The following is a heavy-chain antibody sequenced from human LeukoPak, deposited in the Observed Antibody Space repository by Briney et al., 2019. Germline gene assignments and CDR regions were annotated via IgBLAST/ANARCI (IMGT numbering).Heavy chain of an antibody. D-gene: IGHD4-17*01. CDR1: GFTFSSYW. CDR2: IKQDGSEK. J-gene: IGHJ4*02. CDR3: ARDDTVTTRVGFID. V-gene: IGHV3-7*01. Sequence: PGGSLRLSCAASGFTFSSYWMSWVRQAPGKGLEWVAHIKQDGSEKYYVDSVKGGFTISRDKTKNSLYLQMNSLRVEDTAVYYCARDDTVTTRVGFIDWGQGTLVTVSS.